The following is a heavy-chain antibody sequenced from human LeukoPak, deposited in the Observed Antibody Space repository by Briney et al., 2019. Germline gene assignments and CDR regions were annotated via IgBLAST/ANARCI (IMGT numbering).Heavy chain of an antibody. CDR1: GGSISNYY. J-gene: IGHJ4*02. V-gene: IGHV4-59*01. D-gene: IGHD1-26*01. CDR3: ARAHSGNYFYFDY. Sequence: SETLSLTCTVSGGSISNYYWSWIRQPPGKGLEWIGYIYYSGSTNYNPSLKSRVTISVDTSKNQFSLRLTSVTAADTAVYYCARAHSGNYFYFDYWGQGTLVTVSS. CDR2: IYYSGST.